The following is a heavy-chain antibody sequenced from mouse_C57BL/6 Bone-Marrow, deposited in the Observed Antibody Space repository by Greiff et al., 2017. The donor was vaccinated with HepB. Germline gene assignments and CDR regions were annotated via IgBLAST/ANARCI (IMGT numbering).Heavy chain of an antibody. V-gene: IGHV1-63*01. Sequence: QVQLQQSGAELVRPGTSVKMSCKASGYTFTNYWIGWAKQRPGHGLEWIGDIYPGGGYNNYNEKFKGKATLTADKASRTSYMQFSSLTSEDSAIYYCARWTAQAAFDYWGQGTTLTVSS. J-gene: IGHJ2*01. CDR3: ARWTAQAAFDY. D-gene: IGHD3-2*02. CDR1: GYTFTNYW. CDR2: IYPGGGYN.